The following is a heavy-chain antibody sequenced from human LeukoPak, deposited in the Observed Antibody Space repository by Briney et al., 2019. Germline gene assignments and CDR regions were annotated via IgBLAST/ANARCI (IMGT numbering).Heavy chain of an antibody. J-gene: IGHJ6*02. CDR1: GGSIDSSGSY. Sequence: ETLSLTCTVSGGSIDSSGSYWGWIRQPPGKGLEWIGCVYYGGDAYYNPSLKSRVTISADLSKNQFSLSLISVTAADTALYYCARLFSRGWPYYCGLGAWGQGTTVTVSS. D-gene: IGHD6-19*01. V-gene: IGHV4-39*01. CDR2: VYYGGDA. CDR3: ARLFSRGWPYYCGLGA.